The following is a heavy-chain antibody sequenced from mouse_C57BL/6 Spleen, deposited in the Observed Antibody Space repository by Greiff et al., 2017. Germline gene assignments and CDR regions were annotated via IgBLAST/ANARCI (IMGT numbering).Heavy chain of an antibody. CDR3: ASDYYGSLYYFDY. Sequence: EVMLVESGGGLVKPGGSLKLSCAASGFTFSDYGMHWVRQAPEKGLEWVAYISSGSSTIYYADTVKGRFTISRDNAKNTLFLQMTSLRSENTAMYYCASDYYGSLYYFDYWGQGTTLTVSS. D-gene: IGHD1-1*01. CDR2: ISSGSSTI. J-gene: IGHJ2*01. CDR1: GFTFSDYG. V-gene: IGHV5-17*01.